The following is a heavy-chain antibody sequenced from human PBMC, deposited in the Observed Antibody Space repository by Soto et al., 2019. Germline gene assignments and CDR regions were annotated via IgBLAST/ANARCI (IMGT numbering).Heavy chain of an antibody. V-gene: IGHV1-69*12. J-gene: IGHJ4*02. D-gene: IGHD1-1*01. CDR1: GGTFSGGGTFSGYV. Sequence: QVQLVQSGAEVKKPGSSVKVSCKASGGTFSGGGTFSGYVVSWVRQAPGQGLEWMGGIIPLFGTTNYAQKFQGRVTITADEPTTTAYLELSSLRSEDTAVYYCARESRDGHNSADYWGQGTLVIVSS. CDR2: IIPLFGTT. CDR3: ARESRDGHNSADY.